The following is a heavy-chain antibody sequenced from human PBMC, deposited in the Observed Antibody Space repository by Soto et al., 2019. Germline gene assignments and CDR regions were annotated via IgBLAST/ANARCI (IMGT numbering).Heavy chain of an antibody. CDR1: GFTFRSYE. D-gene: IGHD3-22*01. J-gene: IGHJ6*02. Sequence: GVSLRLSCAASGFTFRSYEMNCVRQAPGKGLEWVSYITSSGSPIYYEDSVKGRFTISRDNAKNSLYLQMNSLRGEDTAVYYCERSGYYDSSGYPYYYYGMDVWGQGTPVTVSS. CDR2: ITSSGSPI. CDR3: ERSGYYDSSGYPYYYYGMDV. V-gene: IGHV3-48*03.